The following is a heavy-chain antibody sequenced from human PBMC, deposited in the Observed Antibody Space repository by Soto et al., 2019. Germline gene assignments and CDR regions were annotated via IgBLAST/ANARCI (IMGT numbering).Heavy chain of an antibody. D-gene: IGHD3-22*01. CDR2: ISGSGGST. CDR3: AKDNRYDSSGHPAY. V-gene: IGHV3-23*01. Sequence: GGSLRLSCAASGFTFSSYAMSWVRQAPGKGLEWVSAISGSGGSTYYADSVKGRFTISRDNSKNTLYLQMNSLRAEDTAVYYCAKDNRYDSSGHPAYWGQGTLVTVSS. CDR1: GFTFSSYA. J-gene: IGHJ4*02.